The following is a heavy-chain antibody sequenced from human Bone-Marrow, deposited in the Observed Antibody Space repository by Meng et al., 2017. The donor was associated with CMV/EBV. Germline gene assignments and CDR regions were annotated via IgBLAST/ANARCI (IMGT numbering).Heavy chain of an antibody. J-gene: IGHJ4*02. CDR1: GGSISSGRYY. V-gene: IGHV4-61*02. D-gene: IGHD5-18*01. CDR3: ARAKDGVWGYSYGY. CDR2: IYSSGST. Sequence: SGGSISSGRYYWNWKRQHGGEGLEWIGRIYSSGSTNYNPSLKGRVTISVDTSKNQFSLKLSSVTAADTAVYYCARAKDGVWGYSYGYWGQGTLVTVSS.